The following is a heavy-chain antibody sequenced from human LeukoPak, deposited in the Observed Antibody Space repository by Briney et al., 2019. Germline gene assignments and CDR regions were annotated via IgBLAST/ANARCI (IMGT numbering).Heavy chain of an antibody. V-gene: IGHV3-23*01. CDR2: IDLSDKT. D-gene: IGHD2-2*01. CDR1: GFTFSSHA. J-gene: IGHJ4*02. CDR3: ANEVRPNDY. Sequence: PGGSLRLSRSVSGFTFSSHAMTWVRQAPGRGLEWVSSIDLSDKTYYADSVKGRFTISRDNSRNTLFLQMDSLRAEDSAIYYCANEVRPNDYWGQGTLVTVSS.